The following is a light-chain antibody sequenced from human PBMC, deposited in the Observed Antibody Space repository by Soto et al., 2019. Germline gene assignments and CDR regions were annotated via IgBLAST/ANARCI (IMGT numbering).Light chain of an antibody. V-gene: IGKV3-20*01. CDR3: QQYGNSPLFT. Sequence: EIVLTQSPGTLSLSPGESATLSCRTSQSVSSTYLAWYQQKPGQAPRLLIYAASSRAAGIPDRFSGGTSGTDFTLTISRLEPEDFAVYYCQQYGNSPLFTFGQGTTLEIK. J-gene: IGKJ2*01. CDR1: QSVSSTY. CDR2: AAS.